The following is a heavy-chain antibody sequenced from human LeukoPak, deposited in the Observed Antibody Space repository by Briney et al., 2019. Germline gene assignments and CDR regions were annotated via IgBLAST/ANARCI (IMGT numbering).Heavy chain of an antibody. CDR1: GFNFNSYT. CDR2: ITIGSTYI. CDR3: AGVTATGFLDY. Sequence: PGGSLRLSCAASGFNFNSYTMNWVRQAPGKGLEWVSSITIGSTYIYYADLMKGRFTISRDNAKNSLYLQMNRLRAEDTAVYYCAGVTATGFLDYWGQGTLVTVSS. D-gene: IGHD2-21*02. V-gene: IGHV3-21*06. J-gene: IGHJ4*02.